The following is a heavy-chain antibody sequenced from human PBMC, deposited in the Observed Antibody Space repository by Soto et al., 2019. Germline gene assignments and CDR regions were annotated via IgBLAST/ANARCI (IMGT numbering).Heavy chain of an antibody. CDR3: ARRGGSSSGYYYYAMDV. Sequence: TLSLTCSVSSDSMNSGGYYWSWIRQHPGKGLEWIGYIYSNGGTYYNPSLKSRVTISVDTSKNQFSLNLTSVTAADTAVYYCARRGGSSSGYYYYAMDVWGQGTTVTVSS. D-gene: IGHD6-6*01. CDR1: SDSMNSGGYY. J-gene: IGHJ6*02. CDR2: IYSNGGT. V-gene: IGHV4-31*03.